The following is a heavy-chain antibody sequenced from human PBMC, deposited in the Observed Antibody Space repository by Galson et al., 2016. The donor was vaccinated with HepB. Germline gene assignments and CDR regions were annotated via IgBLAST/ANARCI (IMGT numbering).Heavy chain of an antibody. D-gene: IGHD2-15*01. J-gene: IGHJ6*02. CDR3: ARRQREEDIVVVVVVPGGFYYGMDV. V-gene: IGHV3-15*07. Sequence: SLRLSCAASGFSFSNAWMNWVHQAPGKGLEWVGRIKRKTDGGTTDYAAPVKGRFIISRDDSKNTLYLQMNSLRAEDTAVYYCARRQREEDIVVVVVVPGGFYYGMDVWGQGTTVTVSS. CDR1: GFSFSNAW. CDR2: IKRKTDGGTT.